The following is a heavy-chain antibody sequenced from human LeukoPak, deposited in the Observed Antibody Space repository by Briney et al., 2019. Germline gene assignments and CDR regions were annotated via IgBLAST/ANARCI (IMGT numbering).Heavy chain of an antibody. Sequence: PGGSLRLSCAASGFTFTTYTMNWARQAPGKGLEWVASINHNGNVNYYVDSVKGRFTISRDNAKNSLYLQMSNLRAEDTAVYFCARGCGLDVWGQGATVTVSS. J-gene: IGHJ6*02. CDR1: GFTFTTYT. CDR2: INHNGNVN. CDR3: ARGCGLDV. D-gene: IGHD2-8*01. V-gene: IGHV3-7*03.